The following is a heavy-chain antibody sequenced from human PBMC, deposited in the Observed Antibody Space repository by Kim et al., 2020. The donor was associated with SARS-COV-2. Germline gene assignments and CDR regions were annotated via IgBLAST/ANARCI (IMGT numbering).Heavy chain of an antibody. J-gene: IGHJ5*02. CDR1: GYTFTSYG. CDR2: ISAYNGNT. Sequence: ASVKVSCKASGYTFTSYGISWVRQAPGQGLEWMGWISAYNGNTNYAQKLQGRVTMTTDTSTSTAYMELRSLRSDDTAVYYCARDNPVYCSSTSCLTFDPWGQGTLVTVSS. V-gene: IGHV1-18*01. CDR3: ARDNPVYCSSTSCLTFDP. D-gene: IGHD2-2*01.